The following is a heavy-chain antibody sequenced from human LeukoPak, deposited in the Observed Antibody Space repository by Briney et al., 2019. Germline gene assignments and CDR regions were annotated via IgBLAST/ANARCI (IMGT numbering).Heavy chain of an antibody. Sequence: SETLSLTCTVSGGSISSYYWSWIRQPPGKGLEWIGYIYFSGSTNYNPSLKSRVTISIDTSKNQFSLRLSSVTAADTAVYYCARGMVRGVGDFDYWGQGTLVTVSS. V-gene: IGHV4-59*12. CDR1: GGSISSYY. D-gene: IGHD3-10*01. CDR2: IYFSGST. J-gene: IGHJ4*02. CDR3: ARGMVRGVGDFDY.